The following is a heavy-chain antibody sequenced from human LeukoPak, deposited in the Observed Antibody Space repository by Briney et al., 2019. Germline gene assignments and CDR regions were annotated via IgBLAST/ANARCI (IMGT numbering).Heavy chain of an antibody. J-gene: IGHJ4*02. V-gene: IGHV3-23*01. CDR3: ARIRGGSYYDFWSGYYGGRKGSYFDY. CDR2: IRGSGERT. CDR1: GFTFSNYA. Sequence: GGSLRLSCAASGFTFSNYAMNWVRQSPGKGLEWVSLIRGSGERTYYADSVKGRLTISRDNAKNSLYMQMNSLRAVDTAVYYCARIRGGSYYDFWSGYYGGRKGSYFDYWGQGTLVTVSS. D-gene: IGHD3-3*01.